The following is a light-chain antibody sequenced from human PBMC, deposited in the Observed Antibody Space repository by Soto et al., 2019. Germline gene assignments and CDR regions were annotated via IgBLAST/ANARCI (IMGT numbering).Light chain of an antibody. V-gene: IGKV1-39*01. J-gene: IGKJ5*01. CDR1: QAIGNY. Sequence: DIQMTQSPSSLSASVGDRVTITCRASQAIGNYLNWYQHKAGKAPNLLIFGATTLQSGVPSRFSGSGYGTNFTLIISVLQPDDFAIYYCQQCHETPLPVAQGTRLESK. CDR2: GAT. CDR3: QQCHETPLP.